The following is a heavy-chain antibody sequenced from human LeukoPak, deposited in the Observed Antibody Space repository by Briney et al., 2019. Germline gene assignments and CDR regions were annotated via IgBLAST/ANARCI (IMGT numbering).Heavy chain of an antibody. V-gene: IGHV4-38-2*01. Sequence: SETLSLTCAVSGCSISRGYHWGWMRQPPGKVLGWGGSNSNSGSAYYHPFLKSLAKITVDAYKKQFSAELCSVCAAAAGGYYCARHNVYASSGDGRYYFDYWGQGTLVTVSS. J-gene: IGHJ4*02. D-gene: IGHD3-22*01. CDR3: ARHNVYASSGDGRYYFDY. CDR1: GCSISRGYH. CDR2: NSNSGSA.